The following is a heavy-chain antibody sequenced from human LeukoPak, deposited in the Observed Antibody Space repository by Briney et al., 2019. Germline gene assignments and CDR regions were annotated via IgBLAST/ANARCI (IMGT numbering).Heavy chain of an antibody. CDR2: ISYDGSNK. Sequence: GGSLRLSCAASGFTFSSYAMHWVRQAPGKGLEWVAVISYDGSNKYYADSVKGRFTISRDNSKNTLYLQMNSLRAEDTAVYYCARRASSGYYLGYWGQGTLVTVSS. V-gene: IGHV3-30-3*01. CDR1: GFTFSSYA. J-gene: IGHJ4*02. CDR3: ARRASSGYYLGY. D-gene: IGHD3-22*01.